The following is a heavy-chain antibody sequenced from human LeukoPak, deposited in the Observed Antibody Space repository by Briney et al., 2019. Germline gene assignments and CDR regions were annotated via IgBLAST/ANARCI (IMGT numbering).Heavy chain of an antibody. V-gene: IGHV1-69*04. CDR2: IIPILGIA. CDR3: AREWKVGAFYYFDY. J-gene: IGHJ4*02. D-gene: IGHD1-26*01. Sequence: ASVKVSCKASGGTFSSYTISWVRQAPGQGLEWIGRIIPILGIANYAQKFQGRVTITADKSTSTAYMELSGLRSEDTAVYYCAREWKVGAFYYFDYWGQGTLVTVSS. CDR1: GGTFSSYT.